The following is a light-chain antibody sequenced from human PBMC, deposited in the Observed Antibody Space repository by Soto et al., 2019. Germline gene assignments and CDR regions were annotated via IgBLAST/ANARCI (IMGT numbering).Light chain of an antibody. J-gene: IGKJ1*01. CDR1: QSFSGH. V-gene: IGKV3-11*01. CDR3: QQRSKWRT. CDR2: DAS. Sequence: EIVLTQSPDTLSLSPGERATLSCRPSQSFSGHLAWYQQKPGQAPRLLIYDASKRATGIPARFSGSGFGTDYTLTISSLEPEDFAVYYCQQRSKWRTFGQGTKVDIK.